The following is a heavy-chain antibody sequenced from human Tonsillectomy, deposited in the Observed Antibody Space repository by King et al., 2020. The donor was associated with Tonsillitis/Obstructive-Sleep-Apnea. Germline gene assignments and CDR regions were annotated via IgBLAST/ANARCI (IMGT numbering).Heavy chain of an antibody. V-gene: IGHV1-46*01. CDR2: ISPSGGST. CDR1: GYTFTSYY. Sequence: VQLVESGAEVKKPGASVKVSCKASGYTFTSYYMHWVRQAPGQGLEWMGIISPSGGSTSYAQKFQGRVTMTRDTSTTTVYMELSSLRSEDTAVYYCARDQYDFWSGYFRYYYMDVWGKGTTVTVSS. CDR3: ARDQYDFWSGYFRYYYMDV. J-gene: IGHJ6*03. D-gene: IGHD3-3*01.